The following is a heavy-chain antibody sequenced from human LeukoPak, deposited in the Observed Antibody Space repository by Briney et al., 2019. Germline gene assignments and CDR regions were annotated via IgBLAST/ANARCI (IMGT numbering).Heavy chain of an antibody. J-gene: IGHJ4*02. CDR2: INPSSGGT. V-gene: IGHV1-2*06. CDR3: ARGPSGSDY. Sequence: GASVKVSCKVSGYTFTGYYLHWVRQAPGQGLVWMGRINPSSGGTNYAQKFQGRVTMTRDTSINTAYMDLSSLRSDDTAVYYCARGPSGSDYWGQGTLVIVSS. CDR1: GYTFTGYY. D-gene: IGHD3-10*01.